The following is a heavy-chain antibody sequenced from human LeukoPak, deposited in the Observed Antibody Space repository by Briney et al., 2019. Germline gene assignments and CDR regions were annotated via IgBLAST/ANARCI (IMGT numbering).Heavy chain of an antibody. V-gene: IGHV3-23*01. Sequence: GGSLRLSCAASGFTFSSYAMYWVRQAPGKGLEWVSGIFGSGGSTHYADSVKGRFTISRDNSKNTADLQMNSLRAEDTAVYYCAKVSWLGTLPSYHFDSWGQGTQVTVSS. CDR3: AKVSWLGTLPSYHFDS. D-gene: IGHD6-19*01. CDR1: GFTFSSYA. CDR2: IFGSGGST. J-gene: IGHJ4*02.